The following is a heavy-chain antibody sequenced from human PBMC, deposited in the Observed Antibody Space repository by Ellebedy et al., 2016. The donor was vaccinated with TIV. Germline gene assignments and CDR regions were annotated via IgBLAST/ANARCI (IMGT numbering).Heavy chain of an antibody. D-gene: IGHD1-26*01. J-gene: IGHJ4*02. CDR2: IIPIFGTA. CDR3: ARGRTEWELLIY. V-gene: IGHV1-69*13. Sequence: SVKVSXKASGGTFSSYAISWVRQAPGQGLEWMGGIIPIFGTANYAQKFQGRVTITADESTSTAYMELSSLRSEDTAVYYCARGRTEWELLIYWGQGTLVTVSS. CDR1: GGTFSSYA.